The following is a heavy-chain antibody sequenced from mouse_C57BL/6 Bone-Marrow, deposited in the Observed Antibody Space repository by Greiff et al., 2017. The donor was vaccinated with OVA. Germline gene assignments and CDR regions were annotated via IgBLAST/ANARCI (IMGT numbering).Heavy chain of an antibody. J-gene: IGHJ1*03. V-gene: IGHV5-2*01. CDR1: EYEFPSHD. Sequence: EVMLVESGGGLVQPGESLKLSCESTEYEFPSHDMSWVRKTPEQRLELVAAINSDGGSTYYPDTMERRSIISRDNTKKTLYLQMSSLRSEDTALYYCERLDSNYGYFDVWGTGTTVTVSS. CDR3: ERLDSNYGYFDV. D-gene: IGHD2-5*01. CDR2: INSDGGST.